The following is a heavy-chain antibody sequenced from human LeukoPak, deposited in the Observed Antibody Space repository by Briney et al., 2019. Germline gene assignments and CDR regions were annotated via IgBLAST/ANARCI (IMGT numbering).Heavy chain of an antibody. CDR1: GFTFSDYY. V-gene: IGHV3-11*01. D-gene: IGHD3-22*01. Sequence: GGSLRLSCAAPGFTFSDYYMSWIRQAPGKGLEWVSYISSSGSTIYYADSVKGRFTISRDNAKNSLYLQMNSLRAEDTAVYYCALDPVYYDSSGSWGQGTLVTVSS. J-gene: IGHJ4*02. CDR3: ALDPVYYDSSGS. CDR2: ISSSGSTI.